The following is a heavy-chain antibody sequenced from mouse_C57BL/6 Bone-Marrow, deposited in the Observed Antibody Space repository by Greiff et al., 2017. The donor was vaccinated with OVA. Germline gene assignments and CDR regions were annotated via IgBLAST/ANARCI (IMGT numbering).Heavy chain of an antibody. CDR3: ARGGRGWYFDV. CDR2: IYPRSGNT. CDR1: GYTFTSYG. D-gene: IGHD3-3*01. V-gene: IGHV1-81*01. J-gene: IGHJ1*03. Sequence: QVQLKESGAELARPGASVKLSCKASGYTFTSYGISWVKQRTGQGLEWIGEIYPRSGNTYYNEKFKGKATLTADKSSSTAYMELRSLTSEDSAVYFCARGGRGWYFDVWGTGTTVTVSS.